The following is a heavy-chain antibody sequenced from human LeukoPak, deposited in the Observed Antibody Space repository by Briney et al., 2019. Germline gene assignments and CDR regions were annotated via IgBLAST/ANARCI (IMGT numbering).Heavy chain of an antibody. CDR3: ARDLGYYYGLDI. J-gene: IGHJ6*02. D-gene: IGHD3-16*01. CDR2: IFHSGNT. V-gene: IGHV4-4*02. CDR1: GGSRINAGW. Sequence: SETLSLTCDVSGGSRINAGWWSWVRQPPGKGLEWIGEIFHSGNTKYNPSLESRVTIAVDKSNHQFTLEMKSVTAADTAIYYCARDLGYYYGLDIWSRGTTVTVSS.